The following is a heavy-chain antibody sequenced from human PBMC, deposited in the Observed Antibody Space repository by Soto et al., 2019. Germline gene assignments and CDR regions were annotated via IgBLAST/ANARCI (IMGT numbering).Heavy chain of an antibody. CDR1: GFTFSSYS. CDR2: ISSSSSYI. J-gene: IGHJ4*02. D-gene: IGHD5-12*01. V-gene: IGHV3-21*01. Sequence: EVQLVESGGGLVKPGGSLRLSCAASGFTFSSYSMNWVRQAPGKGLEWVSSISSSSSYIYYADSVKGRFTMSRDNAKNSLYLQMNSLRAEDRAVYYCARDGVATISPETFDYWGQGTLVTVSS. CDR3: ARDGVATISPETFDY.